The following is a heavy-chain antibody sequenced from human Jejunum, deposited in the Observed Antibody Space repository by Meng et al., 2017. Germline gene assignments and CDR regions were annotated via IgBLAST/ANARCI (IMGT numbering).Heavy chain of an antibody. CDR1: GYTFTNYN. Sequence: QGQLVQPGTEVKKPGASVKVSCEASGYTFTNYNIHWVRQATGQGLEWMGWMSPNSGNTGYAQKFQGRVTMTRSTSISTAYMELSSLRFEDTAVYYCAREYSSYPDYWGQGTLVTVSS. J-gene: IGHJ4*02. D-gene: IGHD6-6*01. CDR3: AREYSSYPDY. V-gene: IGHV1-8*01. CDR2: MSPNSGNT.